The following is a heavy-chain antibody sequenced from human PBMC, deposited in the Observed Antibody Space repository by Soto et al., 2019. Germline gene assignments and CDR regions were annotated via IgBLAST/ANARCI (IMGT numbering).Heavy chain of an antibody. V-gene: IGHV3-7*01. D-gene: IGHD3-3*01. J-gene: IGHJ6*02. CDR3: ARVRGDKYYDFWSGPRYYYYGMDV. CDR1: GFTFSSYW. CDR2: IKQDGSEK. Sequence: PVGSLRLSCAASGFTFSSYWMSWVRQAPGKGLEWVANIKQDGSEKYYVDSVKGRFTISRDNAKNSLYLQMNSLRAEDTAVYYCARVRGDKYYDFWSGPRYYYYGMDVWGQGTTVTVSS.